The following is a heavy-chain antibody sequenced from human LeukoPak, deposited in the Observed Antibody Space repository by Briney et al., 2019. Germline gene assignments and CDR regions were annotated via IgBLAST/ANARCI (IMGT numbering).Heavy chain of an antibody. V-gene: IGHV3-30*02. CDR2: IRYDGSNK. CDR1: GFTFSSYG. Sequence: PGGSPRLSCAASGFTFSSYGMHWVRQAPGKGLEWVAFIRYDGSNKYYADSVKGRFTISRDNSKNTLYLQMNSLRAEDTAVYYCANWYYDSSGYYYKSGYWGQGTLVTVSS. D-gene: IGHD3-22*01. CDR3: ANWYYDSSGYYYKSGY. J-gene: IGHJ4*02.